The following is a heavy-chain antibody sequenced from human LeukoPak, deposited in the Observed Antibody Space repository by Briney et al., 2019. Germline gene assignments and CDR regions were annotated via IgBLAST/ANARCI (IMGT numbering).Heavy chain of an antibody. Sequence: PGRSLRLSCAASGFTFDDYAMHWVRQAPGKGLEWVSGISWNSGSIGYADSVKGRFTISRDNAKNSLYLQMNSLRAEDMALYYCAKGDYYESSASVDYWGQGTLVTVSS. CDR2: ISWNSGSI. J-gene: IGHJ4*02. CDR1: GFTFDDYA. CDR3: AKGDYYESSASVDY. V-gene: IGHV3-9*03. D-gene: IGHD3-22*01.